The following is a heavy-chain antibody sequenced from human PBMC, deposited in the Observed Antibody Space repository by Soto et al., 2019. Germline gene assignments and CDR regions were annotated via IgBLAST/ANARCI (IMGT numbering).Heavy chain of an antibody. D-gene: IGHD6-13*01. CDR2: ITSNGEIT. J-gene: IGHJ3*01. CDR3: VKDRAVGRSWNDAFDV. V-gene: IGHV3-64D*06. Sequence: SGGSLRLSCSASGFTFNSNYMHWVRRTPGEGLEFVSMITSNGEITYYADSVKGRFTISRDNSKNTLYLQMSSLRPEDTGVYYCVKDRAVGRSWNDAFDVWGHGTMVTVSS. CDR1: GFTFNSNY.